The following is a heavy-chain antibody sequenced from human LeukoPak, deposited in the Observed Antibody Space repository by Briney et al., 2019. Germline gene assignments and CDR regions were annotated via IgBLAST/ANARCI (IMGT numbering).Heavy chain of an antibody. Sequence: KPSETLSLTCTVSGGSISSSSYYWGWIRQPPGKGLEWIGSIYYSGSTYYNPSLKSRVTISVDTSKNQFSLKLTSVTAADTAVYYCARGLLLRGLGSPSYFDYWGQGALVTVSS. CDR3: ARGLLLRGLGSPSYFDY. J-gene: IGHJ4*02. CDR1: GGSISSSSYY. V-gene: IGHV4-39*07. D-gene: IGHD2/OR15-2a*01. CDR2: IYYSGST.